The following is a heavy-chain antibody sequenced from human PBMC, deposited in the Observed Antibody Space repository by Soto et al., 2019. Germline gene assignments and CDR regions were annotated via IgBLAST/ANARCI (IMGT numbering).Heavy chain of an antibody. J-gene: IGHJ4*02. CDR2: ISAYNGST. Sequence: ASVKVSCKASGYTFTSYGTSWVRQAPGQGLEWMGWISAYNGSTYYANSVKGRFTISRDNSKNTLYLQMGSLRAEDMAVYYCARDGGSYYLDSWGQGTLVTVSS. CDR3: ARDGGSYYLDS. CDR1: GYTFTSYG. D-gene: IGHD1-26*01. V-gene: IGHV1-18*03.